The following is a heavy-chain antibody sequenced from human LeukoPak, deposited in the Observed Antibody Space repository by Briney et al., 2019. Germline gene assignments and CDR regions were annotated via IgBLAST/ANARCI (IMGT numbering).Heavy chain of an antibody. CDR1: GFTFSVNA. Sequence: PGGSLRLSCAASGFTFSVNAMSWVRQAPGKGLEWVSTIGDTDHSTHYAVSVKGRFTISRDNSKNTLYLQMNRLRAEDTAVYYCARPSIAVAATDAFDIWGQGTMVTVSS. J-gene: IGHJ3*02. CDR2: IGDTDHST. D-gene: IGHD6-19*01. V-gene: IGHV3-23*01. CDR3: ARPSIAVAATDAFDI.